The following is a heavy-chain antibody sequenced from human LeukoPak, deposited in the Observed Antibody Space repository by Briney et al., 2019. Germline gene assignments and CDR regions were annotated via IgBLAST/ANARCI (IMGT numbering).Heavy chain of an antibody. CDR3: ARDRPYGSGSPDY. Sequence: GGSLRLSCAASGFTFSSYWMSWVRQAPGKGLEWVANIKQDGSEKYYVDSVEGRFTISRDNAKNSLYLQMNSLRAEDTAVYYCARDRPYGSGSPDYWGQGTLVTVSS. J-gene: IGHJ4*02. V-gene: IGHV3-7*01. D-gene: IGHD3-10*01. CDR1: GFTFSSYW. CDR2: IKQDGSEK.